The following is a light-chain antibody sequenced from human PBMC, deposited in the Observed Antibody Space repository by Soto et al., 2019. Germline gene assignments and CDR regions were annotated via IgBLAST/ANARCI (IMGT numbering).Light chain of an antibody. V-gene: IGLV1-47*02. J-gene: IGLJ2*01. CDR3: AAWDDSLSVL. CDR2: SNN. CDR1: SSNIGSNY. Sequence: QSVLTQPPSASGTPGQRVTISCSGSSSNIGSNYVYWYQQLPGTAPKLLIYSNNQRPSGVHDRFSGSKSGTSASLAISGLRSDDAADYYCAAWDDSLSVLFGGGTKLTVL.